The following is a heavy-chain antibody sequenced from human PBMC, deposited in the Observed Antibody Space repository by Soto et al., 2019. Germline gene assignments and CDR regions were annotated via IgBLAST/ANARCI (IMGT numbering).Heavy chain of an antibody. CDR2: IYYSGST. CDR1: GGSISSYY. V-gene: IGHV4-59*01. CDR3: ARERPSYDILTGYPRHYYYYMDV. Sequence: PSETVSLTCTVSGGSISSYYWSWIRQPPGKGLEWIGYIYYSGSTNYNPSLKSRVTISVDTSKNQFSLKLSSVTAADTAVYYCARERPSYDILTGYPRHYYYYMDVWGKGTTVT. D-gene: IGHD3-9*01. J-gene: IGHJ6*03.